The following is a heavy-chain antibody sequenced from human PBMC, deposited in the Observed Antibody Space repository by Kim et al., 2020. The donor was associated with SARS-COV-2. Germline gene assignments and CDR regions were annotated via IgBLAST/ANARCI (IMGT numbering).Heavy chain of an antibody. J-gene: IGHJ4*02. CDR2: ISRGGSTT. CDR1: GFTFSDHY. V-gene: IGHV3-11*04. Sequence: GGSLRLSCAASGFTFSDHYMTWIRQAPGKGLEWISSISRGGSTTQYADSVRGRFTISRDNAKNSLSLQMNSLTAEDTAVYYCARSRVYSGYDTVDNWGQGTLVTVSS. D-gene: IGHD2-2*01. CDR3: ARSRVYSGYDTVDN.